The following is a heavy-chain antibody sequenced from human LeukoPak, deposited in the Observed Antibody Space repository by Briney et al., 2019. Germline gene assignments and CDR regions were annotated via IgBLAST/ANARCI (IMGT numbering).Heavy chain of an antibody. CDR3: ARDIDAYSSSWYLNY. J-gene: IGHJ4*02. V-gene: IGHV1-2*02. D-gene: IGHD6-13*01. CDR2: INPNSGGT. CDR1: GYTFTGYY. Sequence: ASVKVSCKASGYTFTGYYMHWVRQAPGQGLEWMGWINPNSGGTNYAQKFQGRVTMTRDTSISTAYMELSRLRSDDTAVYYRARDIDAYSSSWYLNYWGQGTLVTVSS.